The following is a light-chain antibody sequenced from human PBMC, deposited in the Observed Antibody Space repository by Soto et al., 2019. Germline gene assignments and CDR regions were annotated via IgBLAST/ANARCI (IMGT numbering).Light chain of an antibody. J-gene: IGKJ1*01. V-gene: IGKV3-20*01. Sequence: EIVLTQSPGSLSLSPGERATLSCRASQSVDNTFFAWYQKKPGQAPSLLRYGVSKRATGIPDRFSGGGSGTDFSVTISRLEPEDFAVDYCQQYMSSMTFSQGTMVDIK. CDR1: QSVDNTF. CDR3: QQYMSSMT. CDR2: GVS.